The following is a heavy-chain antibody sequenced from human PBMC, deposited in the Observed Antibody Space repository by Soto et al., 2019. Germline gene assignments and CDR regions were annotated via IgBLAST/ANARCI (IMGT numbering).Heavy chain of an antibody. J-gene: IGHJ6*02. CDR3: ALNGVDYVRYYGMDV. D-gene: IGHD7-27*01. V-gene: IGHV1-8*01. CDR1: GYTFTSYD. CDR2: MNPNSGNT. Sequence: GASVKVSCKASGYTFTSYDISWVRQATGQGLEWMGWMNPNSGNTGYAQKFQGRVTMTRNTSISTAYMELSSLRSEDTAVYYCALNGVDYVRYYGMDVWGQGTTVTVSS.